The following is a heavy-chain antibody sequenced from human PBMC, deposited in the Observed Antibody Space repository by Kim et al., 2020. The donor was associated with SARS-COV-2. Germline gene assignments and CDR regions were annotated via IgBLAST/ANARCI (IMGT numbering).Heavy chain of an antibody. CDR3: ARTYCRGGSCYGGGLDY. CDR1: GFTFSSYA. J-gene: IGHJ4*02. Sequence: GGSLRLSCAASGFTFSSYAMHWVRQAPGKGLEWVAVISYDGSNKYYADSVKGRFTISRDNSKNTLYLQMNSLRAEDTAVYYCARTYCRGGSCYGGGLDYWGQGTLFTVSS. D-gene: IGHD2-15*01. CDR2: ISYDGSNK. V-gene: IGHV3-30*04.